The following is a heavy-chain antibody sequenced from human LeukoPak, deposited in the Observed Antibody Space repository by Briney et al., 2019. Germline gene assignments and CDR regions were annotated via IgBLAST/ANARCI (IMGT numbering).Heavy chain of an antibody. D-gene: IGHD5-24*01. J-gene: IGHJ3*02. CDR2: ISAYNGNT. Sequence: ASVKVSCKASGYTFTSYGISWVRQAPGQGLEWMGWISAYNGNTNYAQKLQGRVTMTTDTSTSTAYMELRSLRSDDTAVYYCAREREMATANDAFDIWGQGTMVTVSS. CDR3: AREREMATANDAFDI. V-gene: IGHV1-18*01. CDR1: GYTFTSYG.